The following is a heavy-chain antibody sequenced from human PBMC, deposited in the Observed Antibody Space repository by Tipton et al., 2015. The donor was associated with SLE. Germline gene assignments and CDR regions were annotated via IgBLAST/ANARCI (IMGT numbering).Heavy chain of an antibody. CDR2: IYFSGTT. D-gene: IGHD1-14*01. V-gene: IGHV4-59*11. CDR1: GGSFNSHF. J-gene: IGHJ4*02. CDR3: ASSSAGNRYYFDY. Sequence: TLSLTCTVSGGSFNSHFWSWIRQSPGKGLEWLGYIYFSGTTNHNPSLKSRVTISVDTSKNQFSLKLTSVTAADTAVYYCASSSAGNRYYFDYWGQGTLVTVSS.